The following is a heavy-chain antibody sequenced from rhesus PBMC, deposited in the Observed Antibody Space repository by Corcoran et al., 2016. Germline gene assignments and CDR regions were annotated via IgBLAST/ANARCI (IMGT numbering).Heavy chain of an antibody. Sequence: QVQLQESGPGLVKPSETLSLTCAVSGGSISSTYYYWSWIRQAPGKGLEWIGYISYSGSTGYNPSLKSRVTISRDTSKNQFSLRLSSVTAADTAVYYCAREEVGPTAVQFFDYWGQGVLVTVSS. CDR3: AREEVGPTAVQFFDY. CDR2: ISYSGST. J-gene: IGHJ4*01. CDR1: GGSISSTYYY. V-gene: IGHV4-122*02. D-gene: IGHD3-3*01.